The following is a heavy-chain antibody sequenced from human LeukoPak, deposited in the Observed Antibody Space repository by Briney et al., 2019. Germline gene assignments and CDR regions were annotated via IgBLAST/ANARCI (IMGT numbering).Heavy chain of an antibody. CDR3: ARRAGAYSHPYDY. V-gene: IGHV3-30*02. D-gene: IGHD4/OR15-4a*01. CDR1: GFTFSSYG. CDR2: IRYDGSNK. Sequence: GGSLRLSCAASGFTFSSYGMHWVRQAPGKGLEWVAFIRYDGSNKYYADSVKGRFTISGDNSKNTLYLQMNSLRAEDTAVYYCARRAGAYSHPYDYWGQGTLVTVSS. J-gene: IGHJ4*02.